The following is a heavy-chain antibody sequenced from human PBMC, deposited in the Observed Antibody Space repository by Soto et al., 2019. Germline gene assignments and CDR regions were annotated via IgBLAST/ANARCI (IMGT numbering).Heavy chain of an antibody. CDR1: GFTFNSYA. CDR3: TKDRETAWFPDF. V-gene: IGHV3-23*01. J-gene: IGHJ4*02. Sequence: QTGGSLRLSCAASGFTFNSYALSWVRQAPGKGLEWVSTISGGDTYYADFVKGRFTISRDISKNTLYLQMDGLRAEDTAIYYCTKDRETAWFPDFWGQGALVTVSS. CDR2: ISGGDT. D-gene: IGHD3-10*01.